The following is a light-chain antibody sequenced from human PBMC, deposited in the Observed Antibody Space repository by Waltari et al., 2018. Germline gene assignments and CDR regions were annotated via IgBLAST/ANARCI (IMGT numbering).Light chain of an antibody. CDR3: QNHERLPAM. V-gene: IGKV3-20*01. Sequence: EIVLTQSPGTLSLSPGERATLSGRASQSVSGSLAWYQQKPGQAPRLLIYGASSRATGIPDRFSGSGSGTDFSLTISRLEPEDFAVYYCQNHERLPAMFGQGTKVEIK. CDR1: QSVSGS. J-gene: IGKJ1*01. CDR2: GAS.